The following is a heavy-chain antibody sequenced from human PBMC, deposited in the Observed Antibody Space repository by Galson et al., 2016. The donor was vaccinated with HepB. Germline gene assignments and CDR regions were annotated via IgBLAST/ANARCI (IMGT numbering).Heavy chain of an antibody. CDR2: ISGDGVT. Sequence: SLRLSCAASEFTVSDNYMSWVRQAPGKGLEWVSLISGDGVTYYADSVKGRFTISRENAKNSLYLQMNSLRVGDTAVYYCVREILLVVGYYGMDVWGQGTTVTVSS. J-gene: IGHJ6*02. CDR1: EFTVSDNY. V-gene: IGHV3-66*01. D-gene: IGHD5-18*01. CDR3: VREILLVVGYYGMDV.